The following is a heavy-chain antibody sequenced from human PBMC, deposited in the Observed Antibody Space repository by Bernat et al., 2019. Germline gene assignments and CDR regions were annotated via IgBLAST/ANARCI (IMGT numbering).Heavy chain of an antibody. D-gene: IGHD3-22*01. V-gene: IGHV3-23*04. J-gene: IGHJ4*02. CDR2: ISGSGGST. CDR1: GFTFSSYA. Sequence: EVQLVESGGGLVQPGGSLRLSCAASGFTFSSYAMSWVRQAPGKGLEWVSAISGSGGSTYYADSVKGRFTISRDNSKNTLYLQMNSLRAEDTAVYYCAKDQHYYDSSGYLYTLDYWGQGTLVTVSS. CDR3: AKDQHYYDSSGYLYTLDY.